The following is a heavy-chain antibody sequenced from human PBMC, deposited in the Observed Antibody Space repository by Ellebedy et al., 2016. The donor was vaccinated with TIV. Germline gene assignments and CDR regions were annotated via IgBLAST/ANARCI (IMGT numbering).Heavy chain of an antibody. J-gene: IGHJ4*02. D-gene: IGHD5-18*01. CDR3: TTVYRYNYDSV. V-gene: IGHV3-15*01. Sequence: GGSLRLSCAASGFTFSNAWMNWVRQAPGKGPEWVGRIKSKTVGGAADYAAPVKGRFTISRDDSKNTLYLQMNSLKTEDTAVYFCTTVYRYNYDSVWGQGTLVTVSS. CDR1: GFTFSNAW. CDR2: IKSKTVGGAA.